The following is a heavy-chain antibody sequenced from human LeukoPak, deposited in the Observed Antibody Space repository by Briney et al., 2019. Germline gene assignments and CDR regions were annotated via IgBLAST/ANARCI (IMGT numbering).Heavy chain of an antibody. J-gene: IGHJ4*02. V-gene: IGHV1-2*02. CDR2: IKPNSGDT. CDR1: GYPFSGHY. Sequence: ASVKVSCKPSGYPFSGHYIKWVRHAPGQGLEWMGWIKPNSGDTNYAQKFQGRLTMTRDTTINTVYMELSRLTSDDTAVYYCARGDEWERAIDFWGQGTLITVSS. D-gene: IGHD1-26*01. CDR3: ARGDEWERAIDF.